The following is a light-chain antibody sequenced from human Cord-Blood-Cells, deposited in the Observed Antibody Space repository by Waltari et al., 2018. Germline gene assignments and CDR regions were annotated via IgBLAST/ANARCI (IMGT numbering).Light chain of an antibody. CDR2: KES. J-gene: IGKJ2*01. CDR1: QSISSC. CDR3: QQYNSYSYT. V-gene: IGKV1-5*03. Sequence: DIQMTQSPSTLSASVGDRVTITCRASQSISSCLAWYQQEPGKAPKHLIYKESSLESGVPSRFSGSGSGTEFTLTISSLQPDDFATYYCQQYNSYSYTFGQGTKLEIK.